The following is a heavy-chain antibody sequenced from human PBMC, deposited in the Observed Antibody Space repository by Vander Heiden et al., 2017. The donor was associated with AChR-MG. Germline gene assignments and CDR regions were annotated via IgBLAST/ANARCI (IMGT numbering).Heavy chain of an antibody. D-gene: IGHD6-13*01. J-gene: IGHJ5*02. Sequence: QVQLVESGGGVVQPGRSLRRSCAAPGFTFTNYDMRWVRQVPGKGREWVAIIWYDGSATYYADSVKGRFTISRDNSKNTLNLQMNSLRVEDTAVYNCAKEGSNWYPLKWFDPWGQGTLVTVSP. CDR1: GFTFTNYD. V-gene: IGHV3-33*06. CDR3: AKEGSNWYPLKWFDP. CDR2: IWYDGSAT.